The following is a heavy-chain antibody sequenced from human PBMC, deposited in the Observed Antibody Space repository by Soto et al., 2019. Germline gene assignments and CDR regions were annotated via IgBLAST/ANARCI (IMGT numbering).Heavy chain of an antibody. V-gene: IGHV4-61*01. D-gene: IGHD1-26*01. CDR3: ARVVQKDGGLLSNYYYGMDV. CDR1: GGSVSSGYYY. J-gene: IGHJ6*02. Sequence: QVQLQESGPGLMKPSETLSLTCTVSGGSVSSGYYYWSWIRQPPGKGLEWIGYIDYSGSTTYNPSLKSRVIMSVETSRNQFSLKLSSVTAADTAVYYCARVVQKDGGLLSNYYYGMDVWGQGTTVTVSS. CDR2: IDYSGST.